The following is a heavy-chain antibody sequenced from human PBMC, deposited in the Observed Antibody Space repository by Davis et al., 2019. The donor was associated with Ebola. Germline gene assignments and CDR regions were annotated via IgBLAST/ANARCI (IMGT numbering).Heavy chain of an antibody. Sequence: SVKVSCKASGGTFSSYAISWVRQAPGQGLEWMGGIIPIFCTANYAQKFQGRVPITADESTSTAYMELSSLRSEDTAVYYCARCASSTSWYFDLWGRGTLVTVSS. CDR1: GGTFSSYA. CDR2: IIPIFCTA. CDR3: ARCASSTSWYFDL. J-gene: IGHJ2*01. V-gene: IGHV1-69*13. D-gene: IGHD2-2*01.